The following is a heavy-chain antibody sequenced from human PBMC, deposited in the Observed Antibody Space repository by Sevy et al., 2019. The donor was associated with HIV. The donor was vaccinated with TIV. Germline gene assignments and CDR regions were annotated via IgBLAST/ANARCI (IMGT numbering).Heavy chain of an antibody. CDR3: ARGPYSSGPIPYYFDY. D-gene: IGHD6-19*01. V-gene: IGHV3-30-3*01. Sequence: GGSLRLSCAASGFTFSSYAMHWVRQAPGKGLEWVAVISYDGSNKYYADSVKGRFTISRDNSKNTLYLQMNSLRAEDTAVYYCARGPYSSGPIPYYFDYWRQGTLVTVSS. J-gene: IGHJ4*02. CDR2: ISYDGSNK. CDR1: GFTFSSYA.